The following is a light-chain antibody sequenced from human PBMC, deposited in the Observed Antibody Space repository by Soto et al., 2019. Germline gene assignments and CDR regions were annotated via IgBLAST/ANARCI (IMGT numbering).Light chain of an antibody. Sequence: QSVWTQPPSFSAAPGQKVTISCSGSSSNIGNNYVSWYQQLPGTAPKLLIYDNNERPSGIPDRFSGSKSGTSATLGITGLQTGDEADYYCGTWDSSLSAVVFGGGTKVTVL. V-gene: IGLV1-51*01. CDR1: SSNIGNNY. CDR2: DNN. CDR3: GTWDSSLSAVV. J-gene: IGLJ2*01.